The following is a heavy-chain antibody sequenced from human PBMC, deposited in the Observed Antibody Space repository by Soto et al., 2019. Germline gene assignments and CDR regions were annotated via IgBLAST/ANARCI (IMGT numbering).Heavy chain of an antibody. Sequence: WASVKVSCKASGGTFSSYAISWVRQAPGQGLEWMGGIIPIFGTANYAQKFQGRVTITADKSTSTAYMELSSLRSEDTAVYYCARLATIFVTYYYGMDVWGQGPTVTVYS. D-gene: IGHD3-3*01. V-gene: IGHV1-69*06. CDR1: GGTFSSYA. J-gene: IGHJ6*02. CDR2: IIPIFGTA. CDR3: ARLATIFVTYYYGMDV.